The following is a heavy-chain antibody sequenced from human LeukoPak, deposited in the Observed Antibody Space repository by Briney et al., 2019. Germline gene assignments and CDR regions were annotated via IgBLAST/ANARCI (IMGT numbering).Heavy chain of an antibody. CDR3: ARHPRSCSGGGTCYSWFDA. CDR2: IYCSGST. CDR1: GGSISSYY. D-gene: IGHD2-15*01. J-gene: IGHJ5*02. Sequence: RPSETLSLTCTVSGGSISSYYWSWIRQPPGKGLEWIGYIYCSGSTNYNPSLKSRVTISIDTSRNQFSLTVHSVTAADTAMYYCARHPRSCSGGGTCYSWFDASGQGTLVTVSS. V-gene: IGHV4-59*08.